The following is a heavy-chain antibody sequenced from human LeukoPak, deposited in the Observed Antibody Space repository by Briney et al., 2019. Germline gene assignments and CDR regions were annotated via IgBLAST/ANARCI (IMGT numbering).Heavy chain of an antibody. J-gene: IGHJ4*02. Sequence: GGSLRLSCAASGFTFSSYWMSWVRQAPGKGLEWVANIKQDGREKYYVDSVKGRFTISRDNAKNSLYLQMSSLRAEDTAVYYCATGSSTIFDYWGQGTLVTVSS. V-gene: IGHV3-7*03. CDR3: ATGSSTIFDY. CDR2: IKQDGREK. CDR1: GFTFSSYW. D-gene: IGHD2/OR15-2a*01.